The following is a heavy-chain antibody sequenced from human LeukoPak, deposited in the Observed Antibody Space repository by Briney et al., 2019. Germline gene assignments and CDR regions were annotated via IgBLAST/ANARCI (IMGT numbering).Heavy chain of an antibody. CDR2: ISSSSSYI. CDR3: ARWDSSGFWRGYTYYFDY. V-gene: IGHV3-21*01. J-gene: IGHJ4*02. Sequence: PGGSLRLSCAASGFTFSSYAMNWVRQAPGKGLEWVSSISSSSSYIYYADSVKGRFTISRDNAKNSLYLQMNSLRAEDTAMYYCARWDSSGFWRGYTYYFDYWGQGTLVTVSS. CDR1: GFTFSSYA. D-gene: IGHD3-3*01.